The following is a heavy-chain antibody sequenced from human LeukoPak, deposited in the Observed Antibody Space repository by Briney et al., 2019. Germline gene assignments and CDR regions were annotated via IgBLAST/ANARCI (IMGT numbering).Heavy chain of an antibody. V-gene: IGHV4-34*01. Sequence: PSETLSLTCAVYGGSFSGYYWSWIRQPPGKGLEWIGEINHSGSTNYNPSLKSRVTISVDTSKNQFSLKLSSVTAADTAVYYCARLGGAQEAFDIWGQGTMVTVSS. J-gene: IGHJ3*02. CDR2: INHSGST. CDR1: GGSFSGYY. CDR3: ARLGGAQEAFDI.